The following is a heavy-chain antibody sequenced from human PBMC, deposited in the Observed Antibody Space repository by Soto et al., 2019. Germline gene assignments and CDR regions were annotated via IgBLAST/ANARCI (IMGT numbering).Heavy chain of an antibody. J-gene: IGHJ4*02. CDR2: ITNTGGDT. Sequence: PGGSRRLSCAASGFTFSSNAMSWVRQAPGKGLEWVSVITNTGGDTVYADSVKGRFTMSRDNSKNILYLQMTNLRAEDTAIYYCARASGESYPGSRVFDSWGQGTRVTVSS. CDR1: GFTFSSNA. D-gene: IGHD3-10*01. V-gene: IGHV3-23*01. CDR3: ARASGESYPGSRVFDS.